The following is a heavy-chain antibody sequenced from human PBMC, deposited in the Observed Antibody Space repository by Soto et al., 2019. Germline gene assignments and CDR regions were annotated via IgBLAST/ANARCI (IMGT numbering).Heavy chain of an antibody. D-gene: IGHD5-18*01. J-gene: IGHJ3*02. V-gene: IGHV4-34*01. CDR1: GGSFSGYY. CDR3: AGGTGMVTESFAFDI. CDR2: INHSGST. Sequence: QVQLQQWGAGLLKPSETLSLTCAVYGGSFSGYYWSWIRQPPGKGLEWIGAINHSGSTNYNPSLKSRVTISVDTSKNQFSLKLSSVTAADTAVYYWAGGTGMVTESFAFDIWGQGTMVTVSS.